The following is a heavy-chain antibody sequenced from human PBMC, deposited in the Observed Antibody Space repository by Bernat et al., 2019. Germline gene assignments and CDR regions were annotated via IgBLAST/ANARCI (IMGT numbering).Heavy chain of an antibody. CDR3: ARGGPIQLWYDAFDI. D-gene: IGHD5-18*01. CDR2: ISYDGSNK. V-gene: IGHV3-30*01. J-gene: IGHJ3*02. Sequence: HVQLVESGGGVVQPGRSLRLSCAASGFTFRSYAMHWVRQAPGKGLEWVAVISYDGSNKYYADSVKGRFTISRDNSKNTLYLQMNSLRAEDEAVDYCARGGPIQLWYDAFDIWGQGTMVTVSS. CDR1: GFTFRSYA.